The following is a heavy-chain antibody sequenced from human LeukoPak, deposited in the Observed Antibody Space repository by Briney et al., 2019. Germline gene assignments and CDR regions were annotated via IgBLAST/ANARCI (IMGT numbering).Heavy chain of an antibody. CDR2: IYYSGST. D-gene: IGHD2-2*01. J-gene: IGHJ4*02. CDR1: GGSFSGYY. CDR3: VQLAHDY. V-gene: IGHV4-34*01. Sequence: SETLSLTCAVYGGSFSGYYWSWIRQPPGKGLEWIGSIYYSGSTYYNPSLKSRVTISVDTSKNQFSLKLSSVTAADTAVYYCVQLAHDYWGQGTLVTVSS.